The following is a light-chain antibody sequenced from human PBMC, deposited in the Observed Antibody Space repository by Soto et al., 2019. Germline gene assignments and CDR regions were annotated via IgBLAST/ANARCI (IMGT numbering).Light chain of an antibody. CDR1: QSVSSY. Sequence: EIVLTQSPATLSLSPGERATLSCRASQSVSSYLAWYQQKPGQAPRLLIYDSSNRATGIPARLSGGGSGTDFTLTISSLEPEDFAVYYCQHRSNWPRTFGQGTKVEIK. CDR2: DSS. CDR3: QHRSNWPRT. V-gene: IGKV3-11*01. J-gene: IGKJ1*01.